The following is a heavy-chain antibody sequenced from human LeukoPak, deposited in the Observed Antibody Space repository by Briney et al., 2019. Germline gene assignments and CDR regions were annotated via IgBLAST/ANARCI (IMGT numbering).Heavy chain of an antibody. CDR2: IYTSGST. CDR1: GGSISSGSYY. Sequence: PSQTLSLTCIVSGGSISSGSYYWSWIRQPAGKGLEWIGRIYTSGSTNYNPSLKSRVTISVDTSKNQFSLKLSSVTAADTAVYYCARRYCSSTSCYKGNAFDIWGQGTMVTVSS. CDR3: ARRYCSSTSCYKGNAFDI. J-gene: IGHJ3*02. D-gene: IGHD2-2*02. V-gene: IGHV4-61*02.